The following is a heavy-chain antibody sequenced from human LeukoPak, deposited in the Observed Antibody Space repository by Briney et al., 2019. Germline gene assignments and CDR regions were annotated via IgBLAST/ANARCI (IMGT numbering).Heavy chain of an antibody. Sequence: QPGRSLRLSCAASGFTFDDYAMHWVRQAPGKGLEWVSGISWNSGSIGYADSVKGRFTISRDNAKNSLYLQMNSLRAEDTALYYCAKGSPGSTTDGDFDYWGQGTLVTVSS. V-gene: IGHV3-9*01. J-gene: IGHJ4*02. CDR2: ISWNSGSI. D-gene: IGHD2-2*01. CDR1: GFTFDDYA. CDR3: AKGSPGSTTDGDFDY.